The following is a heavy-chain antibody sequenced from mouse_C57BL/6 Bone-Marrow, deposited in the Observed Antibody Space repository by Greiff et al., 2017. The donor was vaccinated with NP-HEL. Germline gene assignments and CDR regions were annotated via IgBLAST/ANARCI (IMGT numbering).Heavy chain of an antibody. CDR3: ASWITTVVATNYYAMDY. Sequence: VQLKESVAELVRPGASVKLSCTASGFNIKNTYMHWVKQRPEQGLEWIGRIDPANGNTKYAPKFQGKATITADTSSNTAYLQLSSLTSEDTAIYYCASWITTVVATNYYAMDYWGQGTSVTVSS. V-gene: IGHV14-3*01. CDR1: GFNIKNTY. D-gene: IGHD1-1*01. J-gene: IGHJ4*01. CDR2: IDPANGNT.